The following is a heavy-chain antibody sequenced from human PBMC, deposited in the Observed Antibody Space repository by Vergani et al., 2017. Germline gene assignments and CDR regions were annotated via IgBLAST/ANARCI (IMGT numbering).Heavy chain of an antibody. V-gene: IGHV1-69*01. Sequence: QVQLVQSGAEVKKPGSSVKVSCKASGGTFSSYAISWVRQAPGQGLEWMGGIIPIFGTANYAQKFQGRVTITADESTSTAYMELSSLRSEDTAVYYCARXGDGFLGWSLAFDIWGQGTMVTVSS. CDR1: GGTFSSYA. CDR2: IIPIFGTA. D-gene: IGHD3-3*01. J-gene: IGHJ3*02. CDR3: ARXGDGFLGWSLAFDI.